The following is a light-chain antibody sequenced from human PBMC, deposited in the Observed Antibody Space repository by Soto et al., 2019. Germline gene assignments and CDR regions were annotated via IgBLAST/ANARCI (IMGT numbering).Light chain of an antibody. CDR1: QSISAW. CDR3: QQYNLFWT. V-gene: IGKV1-5*01. J-gene: IGKJ1*01. Sequence: DIQMTQSPSTLSASVGDRVTITCRASQSISAWLAWFQQKPGKAPKLLIYDASSLEGRVPSRFSGSGSGTEFTLTISSLQPDDFATYYCQQYNLFWTFGQGTKVEIK. CDR2: DAS.